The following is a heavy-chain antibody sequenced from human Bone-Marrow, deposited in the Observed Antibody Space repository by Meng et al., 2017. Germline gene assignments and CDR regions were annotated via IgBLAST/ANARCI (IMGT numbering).Heavy chain of an antibody. J-gene: IGHJ2*01. Sequence: GSLRLSCAVYGGSFSGYYWSWIRQPSGKGLEWIGEINHSGSTNYNPSLKSRVTISVDTSKNQFSLKLSSVTAADTAVYYCARRKRTTVSHWYFDLWGRGTLVTVSS. D-gene: IGHD4-17*01. V-gene: IGHV4-34*01. CDR3: ARRKRTTVSHWYFDL. CDR2: INHSGST. CDR1: GGSFSGYY.